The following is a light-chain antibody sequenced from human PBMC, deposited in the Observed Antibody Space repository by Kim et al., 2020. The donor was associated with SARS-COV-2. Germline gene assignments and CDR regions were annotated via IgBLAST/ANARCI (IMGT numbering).Light chain of an antibody. CDR1: SRDIGTNNL. CDR2: AGN. Sequence: GQSVTISCTGSSRDIGTNNLVSWYQQQSGKVPRLIIYAGNNRPSGVSHRFTGSTSGNTASLTISGLQPDDEADYYCCSYATYRVYVFGSGTKVTVL. J-gene: IGLJ1*01. CDR3: CSYATYRVYV. V-gene: IGLV2-23*01.